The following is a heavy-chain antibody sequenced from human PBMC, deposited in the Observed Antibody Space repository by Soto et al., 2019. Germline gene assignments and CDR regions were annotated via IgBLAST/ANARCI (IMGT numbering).Heavy chain of an antibody. CDR3: AREVVTETTLGYFDY. Sequence: QVHLAQSGAEVKKSGSSVRVSCTASGGTFNNDAFTWVRQAPGQGPEWLGRLIPFFGTPDYSQSFQGRLTITADESTGTIYMDLRRLRSDDTAIYYCAREVVTETTLGYFDYWGQGTLVTVSS. D-gene: IGHD2-21*02. V-gene: IGHV1-69*01. J-gene: IGHJ4*02. CDR2: LIPFFGTP. CDR1: GGTFNNDA.